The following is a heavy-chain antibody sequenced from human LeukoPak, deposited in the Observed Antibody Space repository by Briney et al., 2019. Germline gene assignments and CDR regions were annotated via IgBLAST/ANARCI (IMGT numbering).Heavy chain of an antibody. D-gene: IGHD3-22*01. V-gene: IGHV4-59*08. CDR1: GGSISSYY. Sequence: SETLSLTCTVSGGSISSYYWSWIRQPPGKGLEWIGYIYYSGSTNYNPSLKSRVTISVDTSKNQFSLKLSSVTAADTAVYYRARLGLRDDSSANRYFDLWGRGTLVTVSS. CDR2: IYYSGST. J-gene: IGHJ2*01. CDR3: ARLGLRDDSSANRYFDL.